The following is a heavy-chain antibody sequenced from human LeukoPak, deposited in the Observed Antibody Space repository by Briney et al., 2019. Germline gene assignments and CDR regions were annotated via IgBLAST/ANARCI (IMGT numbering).Heavy chain of an antibody. CDR2: INAGIGNT. J-gene: IGHJ4*02. V-gene: IGHV1-3*01. Sequence: ASVKVSCKASGYTFTSYAMHWVRQAPGQRLEWMGWINAGIGNTGYSQKFQGRVTITRDTSANTAYMDLSSLRSEDTAVYYCAREGGSTDLDYWGQGTLVTVSS. CDR3: AREGGSTDLDY. CDR1: GYTFTSYA. D-gene: IGHD3-16*01.